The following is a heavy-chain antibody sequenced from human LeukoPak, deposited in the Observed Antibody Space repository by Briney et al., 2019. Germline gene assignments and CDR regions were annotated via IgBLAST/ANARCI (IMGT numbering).Heavy chain of an antibody. V-gene: IGHV1-18*01. Sequence: ASVKVSCKASGYTFTSYGISWVRQAPGQGLEWMGWISAYNGNTNYAQKLQGRVTMTTDTSTSTAYMELRSLRSDDTAVYYCARDSVVWGSGSVLVVWGQGTLVTVSS. CDR2: ISAYNGNT. CDR1: GYTFTSYG. D-gene: IGHD3-10*01. J-gene: IGHJ4*02. CDR3: ARDSVVWGSGSVLVV.